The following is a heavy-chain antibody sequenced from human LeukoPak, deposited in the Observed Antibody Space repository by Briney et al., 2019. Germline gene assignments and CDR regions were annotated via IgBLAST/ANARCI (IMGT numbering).Heavy chain of an antibody. D-gene: IGHD3-10*01. CDR2: VYYSGDT. CDR3: ARESSNYYGSGDWFDP. CDR1: GAPITSYY. V-gene: IGHV4-59*01. J-gene: IGHJ5*02. Sequence: SETLSLTCRVSGAPITSYYWNWIRQPPGKRLEWIGFVYYSGDTNYNPSLKGRVTISVDTSKNQFSLRLSSVTAADTAVYYCARESSNYYGSGDWFDPWGQGTLVTVSS.